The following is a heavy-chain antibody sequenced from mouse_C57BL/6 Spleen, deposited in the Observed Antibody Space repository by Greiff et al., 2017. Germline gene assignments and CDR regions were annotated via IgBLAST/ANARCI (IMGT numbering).Heavy chain of an antibody. J-gene: IGHJ1*03. D-gene: IGHD1-1*02. Sequence: EVHLVESGGDLVKPGGSLKLSCAASGFTFSSYGMSWVRQTPDKRLEWVATISSGGSYTYYPDSVKGRFTISRDNAKNTLYLQMSSLKSEDTAMYYCAKKTGGWYFDVWGTGTTVTVSS. CDR2: ISSGGSYT. CDR1: GFTFSSYG. V-gene: IGHV5-6*01. CDR3: AKKTGGWYFDV.